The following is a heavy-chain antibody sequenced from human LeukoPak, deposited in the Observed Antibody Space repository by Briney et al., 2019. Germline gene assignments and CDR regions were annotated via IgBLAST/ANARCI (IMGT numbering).Heavy chain of an antibody. CDR1: GFTLSSHD. V-gene: IGHV3-13*01. D-gene: IGHD5-18*01. CDR3: VREARGYHYSYFDY. J-gene: IGHJ4*02. CDR2: IASGSQT. Sequence: GSLRLSCSASGFTLSSHDMHWGRHATGKGLEWIAAIASGSQTFYAGFVKGRFTITREDAKNTLYLQMNSLRVGDTAVYYCVREARGYHYSYFDYWGQGTLVTVSS.